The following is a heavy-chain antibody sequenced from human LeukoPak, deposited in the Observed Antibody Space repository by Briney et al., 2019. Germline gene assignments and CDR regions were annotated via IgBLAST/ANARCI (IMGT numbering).Heavy chain of an antibody. J-gene: IGHJ5*02. CDR2: VYYRGTT. Sequence: SETLSLTCTVSDGSIDSYYWSWIRQFPLKGLEWMGYVYYRGTTRYNPSLRSRVTISIDTSRSQFSLKLTSLTAADTAVYYCVRDSGRYGQDPIRGRWFDPWGQGTRVTVSS. CDR1: DGSIDSYY. V-gene: IGHV4-59*01. CDR3: VRDSGRYGQDPIRGRWFDP. D-gene: IGHD1-26*01.